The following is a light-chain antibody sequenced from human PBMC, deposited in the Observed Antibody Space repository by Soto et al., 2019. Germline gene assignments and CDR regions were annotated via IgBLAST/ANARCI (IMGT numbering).Light chain of an antibody. J-gene: IGKJ1*01. Sequence: EIVMTQSPATLSVSPGERATLSCRASQDVTTNLAWYQQRPGQAPRLLIHSASTRATSVPARYSGGGSGTEFNFTISSLQSEDCAVYYCQQYNNWPQGTLGQGTKVDIK. CDR1: QDVTTN. CDR2: SAS. V-gene: IGKV3-15*01. CDR3: QQYNNWPQGT.